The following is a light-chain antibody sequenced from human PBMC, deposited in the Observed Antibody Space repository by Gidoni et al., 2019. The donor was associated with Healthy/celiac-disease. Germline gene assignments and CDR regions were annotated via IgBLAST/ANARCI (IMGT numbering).Light chain of an antibody. CDR1: QSVSSSY. J-gene: IGKJ1*01. Sequence: EIVLTQSPGTLSLSPGERATLSCRASQSVSSSYLAWYQQKPGPAPRLLIYGASSRTTGIPDRFSGSWSGTDFTLTISRLEPEDFAVYYCQQYGSSPPRTFGQGTKVEIK. CDR3: QQYGSSPPRT. CDR2: GAS. V-gene: IGKV3-20*01.